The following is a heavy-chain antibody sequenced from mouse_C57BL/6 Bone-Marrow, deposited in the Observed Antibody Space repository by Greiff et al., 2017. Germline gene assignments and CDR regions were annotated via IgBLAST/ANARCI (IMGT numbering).Heavy chain of an antibody. CDR2: IYPGNSDT. D-gene: IGHD4-1*01. V-gene: IGHV1-5*01. Sequence: VQLKASGTVLARPGASVKMSCKTSGYTFTSYWMHWVKQRPGQGLAWIGAIYPGNSDTSYNQKFKGKAKLTAVTSASTAYMELSSLTNEDSAVYYCTREKLGPPPWFAYWGQGTLVTVSA. J-gene: IGHJ3*01. CDR1: GYTFTSYW. CDR3: TREKLGPPPWFAY.